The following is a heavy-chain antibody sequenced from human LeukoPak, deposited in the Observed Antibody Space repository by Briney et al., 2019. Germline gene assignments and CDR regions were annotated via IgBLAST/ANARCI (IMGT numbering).Heavy chain of an antibody. J-gene: IGHJ5*02. CDR2: TYYRSKWYN. Sequence: SQTLSLTCALSGDSVSSNSAAWNWIRQSPSRGLEWLGRTYYRSKWYNDYAVSVKSRITINPDTSKNQFSLQLNSVTPEDTAVYYCARAVHCSSTSCFQYWFDPWGQGTLVTVSS. V-gene: IGHV6-1*01. D-gene: IGHD2-2*01. CDR3: ARAVHCSSTSCFQYWFDP. CDR1: GDSVSSNSAA.